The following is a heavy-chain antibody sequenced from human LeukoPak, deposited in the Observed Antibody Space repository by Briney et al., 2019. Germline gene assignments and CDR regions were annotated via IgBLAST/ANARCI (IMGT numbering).Heavy chain of an antibody. D-gene: IGHD1-14*01. Sequence: SETLSLTCTVSGGSISSYYWTWIRQPPGKGLEWIGYIYYSGSTNYNPSLKSRVTISVDTSKNQFSLKLSSVTAADTAVYYCARDSPTNYFVYWGQGTLVTVSS. CDR3: ARDSPTNYFVY. CDR1: GGSISSYY. CDR2: IYYSGST. V-gene: IGHV4-59*12. J-gene: IGHJ4*02.